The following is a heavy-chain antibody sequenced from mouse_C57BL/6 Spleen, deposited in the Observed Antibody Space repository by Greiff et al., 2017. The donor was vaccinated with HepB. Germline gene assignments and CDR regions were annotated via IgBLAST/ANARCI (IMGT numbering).Heavy chain of an antibody. J-gene: IGHJ1*03. Sequence: EVKLQQSGPELVKPGASVKIPCKASGYTFTDYNMDWVKQSHGKSLEWIGDINPNNGGTIYNQKFKGKATLTVDKSSSTAYMELRSLTSEDTAVYYCARAVVDPWYFDVWGTGTTVTVSS. CDR3: ARAVVDPWYFDV. D-gene: IGHD1-1*01. V-gene: IGHV1-18*01. CDR1: GYTFTDYN. CDR2: INPNNGGT.